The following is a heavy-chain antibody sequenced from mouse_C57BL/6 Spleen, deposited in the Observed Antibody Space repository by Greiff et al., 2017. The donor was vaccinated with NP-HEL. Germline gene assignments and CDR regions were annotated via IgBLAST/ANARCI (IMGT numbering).Heavy chain of an antibody. CDR2: IKHNYGTT. CDR3: SSSTVVATRYFDV. D-gene: IGHD1-1*01. V-gene: IGHV1-39*01. Sequence: VQLQQSGPELVKPGASVKISCKASGYSFTDYNMNWVKQSNGKSLEWIGVIKHNYGTTSYNQKFKGKATLTVDQSSSTAYMQLNSLTSEDSAVYYCSSSTVVATRYFDVWGTGTTVTVSS. CDR1: GYSFTDYN. J-gene: IGHJ1*03.